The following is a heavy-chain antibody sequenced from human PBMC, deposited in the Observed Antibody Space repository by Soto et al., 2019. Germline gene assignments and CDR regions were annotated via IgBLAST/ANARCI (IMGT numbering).Heavy chain of an antibody. CDR1: GFTFSSYG. J-gene: IGHJ6*02. Sequence: QVQLVESGGGVVQPGRSLRLSCAASGFTFSSYGMHWVRQAPGKGLEWVAVISYDGSNKYYADSVKGRFTISRDNSKNTLYLQMNSLRAEDTAVYYCAKDQGCSSTSCSGYYYYGMDVWGQGTTVTVSS. V-gene: IGHV3-30*18. D-gene: IGHD2-2*01. CDR3: AKDQGCSSTSCSGYYYYGMDV. CDR2: ISYDGSNK.